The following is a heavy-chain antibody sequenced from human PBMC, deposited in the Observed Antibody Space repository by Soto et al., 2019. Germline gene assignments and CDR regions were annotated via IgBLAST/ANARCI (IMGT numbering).Heavy chain of an antibody. CDR2: INPNIGHA. CDR3: ARAPYRSSSFFFDY. J-gene: IGHJ4*02. Sequence: ASVKVSCKASGYSFTAFHMHWVRQAPGLGLEWMGIINPNIGHANSAQRFQGRVALTWDKSTSTVYMELSGLRSDDAAVYYCARAPYRSSSFFFDYWGQGTPVTVSS. D-gene: IGHD2-15*01. CDR1: GYSFTAFH. V-gene: IGHV1-46*01.